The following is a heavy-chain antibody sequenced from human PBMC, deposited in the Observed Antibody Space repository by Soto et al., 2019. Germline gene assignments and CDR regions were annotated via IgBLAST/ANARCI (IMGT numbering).Heavy chain of an antibody. CDR1: GGTFSTYT. J-gene: IGHJ5*02. Sequence: QVQLVQSGAEVKKPGSSVKVSCKASGGTFSTYTITWVRQAPGQGLEWMGRIIPIIGIINYAQKFQGRVTISAEXXXCXXYMELTGLRSDDTAVYYCAGDPDSHYNDSHASSYPWGQGTLVTVSS. CDR3: AGDPDSHYNDSHASSYP. CDR2: IIPIIGII. V-gene: IGHV1-69*08. D-gene: IGHD4-4*01.